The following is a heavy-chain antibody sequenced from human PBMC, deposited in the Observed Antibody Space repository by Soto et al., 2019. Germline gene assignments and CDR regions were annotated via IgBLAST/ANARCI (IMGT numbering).Heavy chain of an antibody. CDR2: MSYDGSRE. J-gene: IGHJ4*02. Sequence: QVQLVESGGGVVQPGRSLSLSCAASGFIFSNYAMHWVRQAPGKGLEWVAVMSYDGSREYYAVSVNGRFTISRDNSKNTLYLQMKTLTSEDTAVYYFATLRPSFRVVKDYWGQGTLVTVSS. D-gene: IGHD2-15*01. CDR3: ATLRPSFRVVKDY. V-gene: IGHV3-30-3*01. CDR1: GFIFSNYA.